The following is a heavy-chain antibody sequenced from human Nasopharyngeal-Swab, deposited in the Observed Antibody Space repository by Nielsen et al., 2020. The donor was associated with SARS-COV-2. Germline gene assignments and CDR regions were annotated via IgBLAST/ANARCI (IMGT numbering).Heavy chain of an antibody. CDR2: IKQDGSEE. J-gene: IGHJ6*02. D-gene: IGHD3-10*01. CDR3: TRGGFSHSMDV. Sequence: WIRQPPGKGLEWVAIIKQDGSEEKYVDSVRGRFTISRDNAKNTLSLQMNSLRDEDSAIYYCTRGGFSHSMDVWGQGTTVTVSS. V-gene: IGHV3-7*01.